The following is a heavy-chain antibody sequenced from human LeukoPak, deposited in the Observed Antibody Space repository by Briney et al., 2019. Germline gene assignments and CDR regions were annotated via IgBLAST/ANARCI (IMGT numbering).Heavy chain of an antibody. D-gene: IGHD2-2*01. Sequence: GGSLRLSCAASGFTVSSNYMSWVRQAPGKGLEWVSVIYSGGSTYYADSVKGLFTISRDNSKNTLYLQMNSLRAEDTAVYYCARDRRVVVVPAASNYYYYYGMDVWGQGTTVTVSS. CDR3: ARDRRVVVVPAASNYYYYYGMDV. V-gene: IGHV3-53*01. J-gene: IGHJ6*02. CDR1: GFTVSSNY. CDR2: IYSGGST.